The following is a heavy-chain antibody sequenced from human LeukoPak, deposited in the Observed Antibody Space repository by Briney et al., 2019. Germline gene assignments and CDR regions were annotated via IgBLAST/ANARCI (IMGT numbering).Heavy chain of an antibody. CDR2: ISYDGSNK. CDR1: GFTFSSYG. CDR3: ANTPIRYFDWFPS. Sequence: GGSLRLSWAASGFTFSSYGMHWVRQAPGKGLEWVAVISYDGSNKYYADSVKGRFTISRDNSKNTLYLQMNSLRAEDTAVYYCANTPIRYFDWFPSWGQGTLVTVSS. J-gene: IGHJ5*02. D-gene: IGHD3-9*01. V-gene: IGHV3-30*18.